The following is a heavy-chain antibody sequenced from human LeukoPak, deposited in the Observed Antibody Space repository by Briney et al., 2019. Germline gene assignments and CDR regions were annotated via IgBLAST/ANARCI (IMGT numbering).Heavy chain of an antibody. CDR3: AKGGGYEAQYYYYYLDV. J-gene: IGHJ6*03. CDR1: GFTFSNSW. D-gene: IGHD5-12*01. Sequence: HTGGSLRLSCAASGFTFSNSWMTWVRQAPGKGLEWVAFIRYDGSNKYYADSVKGRFTISRDNSKNTLYLQMKSLRAEDTAVYYCAKGGGYEAQYYYYYLDVWGKGTTVTISS. CDR2: IRYDGSNK. V-gene: IGHV3-30*02.